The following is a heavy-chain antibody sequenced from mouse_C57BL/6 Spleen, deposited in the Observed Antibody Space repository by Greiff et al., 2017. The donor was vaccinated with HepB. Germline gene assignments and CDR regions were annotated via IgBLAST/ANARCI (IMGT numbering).Heavy chain of an antibody. D-gene: IGHD2-1*01. V-gene: IGHV5-15*01. CDR1: GFTFSDYG. CDR2: ISNLAYSI. CDR3: ARLPIYYGNGYFDV. J-gene: IGHJ1*03. Sequence: EVQGVESGGGLVQPGGSLKLSCAASGFTFSDYGMAWVRQAPRKGPEWVAFISNLAYSIYYADTVTGRFTISRENAKNTLYLEMSSLRSEDTAMYYCARLPIYYGNGYFDVWGTGTTVTVSS.